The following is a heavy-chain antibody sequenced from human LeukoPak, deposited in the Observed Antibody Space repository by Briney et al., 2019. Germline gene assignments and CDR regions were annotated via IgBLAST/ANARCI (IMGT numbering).Heavy chain of an antibody. D-gene: IGHD1-14*01. CDR1: GGSISSYY. J-gene: IGHJ6*02. CDR2: IYYSGST. CDR3: ARDHIRDYYGMDV. Sequence: SETLSLTCTVSGGSISSYYWSWIRQPLGKGLEWIGYIYYSGSTNYNPSLKSRVTISVDTSKNQFSLKLSSVTAADTAVYYCARDHIRDYYGMDVWGQGTTVTVSS. V-gene: IGHV4-59*01.